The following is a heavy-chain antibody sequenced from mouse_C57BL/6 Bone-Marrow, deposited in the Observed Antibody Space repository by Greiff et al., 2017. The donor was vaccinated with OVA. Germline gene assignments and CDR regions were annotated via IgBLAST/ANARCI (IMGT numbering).Heavy chain of an antibody. Sequence: QVQLQQPGAELVRPGTSVKLSCKASGYTFTSYWMHWVKQRPGQGLEWIGVIDPSDSYTNYNQKFKGKAKLTVDKSYSTAYMQLRSLTSEDSAVYYCARPEVIVTTLNWDDAMDYWGQGTSVTVSS. CDR2: IDPSDSYT. CDR3: ARPEVIVTTLNWDDAMDY. V-gene: IGHV1-59*01. D-gene: IGHD2-5*01. CDR1: GYTFTSYW. J-gene: IGHJ4*01.